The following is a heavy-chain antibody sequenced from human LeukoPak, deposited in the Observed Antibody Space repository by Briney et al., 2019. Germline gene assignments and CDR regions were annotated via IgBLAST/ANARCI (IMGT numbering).Heavy chain of an antibody. CDR3: AKGEGEEARNIVVVPAATINYYYYGMDV. V-gene: IGHV3-30*18. Sequence: PGGSLRLSCAASGFTFSSYGMHWVRQAPGKGLEWVAVISYDGSNKYYADSVKGRFTISRDNSKNTLYLQMNSLRAEDTAVYYCAKGEGEEARNIVVVPAATINYYYYGMDVWGQGTTVTVSS. CDR2: ISYDGSNK. CDR1: GFTFSSYG. D-gene: IGHD2-2*01. J-gene: IGHJ6*02.